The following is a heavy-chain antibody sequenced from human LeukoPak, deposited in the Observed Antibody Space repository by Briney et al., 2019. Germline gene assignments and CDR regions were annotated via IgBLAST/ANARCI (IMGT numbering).Heavy chain of an antibody. Sequence: TGGSLRLSCSASGFGFGDYGMSWVRQAPGKGLEWVGFIRSKVYGGTTEYATSVKGRFTISRVDSKSIAYLQMDSLKTDDTGVYYCARRSVYSGDPRLDYWGQGTLVTVSS. CDR2: IRSKVYGGTT. J-gene: IGHJ4*02. CDR3: ARRSVYSGDPRLDY. D-gene: IGHD2-21*02. CDR1: GFGFGDYG. V-gene: IGHV3-49*04.